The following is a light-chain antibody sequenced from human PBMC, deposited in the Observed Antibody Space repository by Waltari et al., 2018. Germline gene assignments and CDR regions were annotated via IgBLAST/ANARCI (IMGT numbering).Light chain of an antibody. J-gene: IGLJ2*01. V-gene: IGLV3-19*01. CDR1: SLRNYY. CDR3: NSRDTSGNVV. Sequence: SSELTQDPAVSVALGQTVRIPCQGDSLRNYYASWYQQKPGQAPVLVIYGKNNRPSGIPDRFSGSSSGNTASLTIAGAQAEDEADYYCNSRDTSGNVVFGGGTKLTVL. CDR2: GKN.